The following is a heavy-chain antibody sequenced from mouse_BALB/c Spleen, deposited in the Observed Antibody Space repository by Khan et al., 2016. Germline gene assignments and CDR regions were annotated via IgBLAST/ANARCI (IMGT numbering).Heavy chain of an antibody. CDR1: GFPFNTND. J-gene: IGHJ3*01. CDR2: IRSESNNYAS. CDR3: GGYPFAC. Sequence: EVQLVETGGALAQPTGSLQHSRPASGFPFNTNDMNWVRQAPGKGFECVTRIRSESNNYASYYADSVKARITISRDDSQSMLYLQMNNLKTEDRSWFYCGGYPFACCRHGTLVT. V-gene: IGHV10S3*01. D-gene: IGHD1-1*02.